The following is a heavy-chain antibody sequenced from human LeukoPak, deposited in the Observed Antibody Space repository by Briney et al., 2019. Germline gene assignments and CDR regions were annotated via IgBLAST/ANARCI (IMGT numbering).Heavy chain of an antibody. J-gene: IGHJ4*02. V-gene: IGHV3-48*04. CDR1: GFTFSSYS. CDR3: ARGRLGGHFNWMPSPPDY. CDR2: ISYNSGTI. Sequence: GGSLRLSCAVSGFTFSSYSMNWVRQAPGKGLEWLSYISYNSGTISYADSVKGRFTVSRDDAANSLYLQMTSLRVEDTAVYYCARGRLGGHFNWMPSPPDYWGQGTLVTVSS. D-gene: IGHD3-9*01.